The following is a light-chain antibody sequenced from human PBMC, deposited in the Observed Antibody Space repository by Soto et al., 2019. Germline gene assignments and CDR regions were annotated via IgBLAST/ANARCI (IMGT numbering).Light chain of an antibody. J-gene: IGLJ3*02. Sequence: QSVLTQASSASASLGSSVKLTCTLSSGHSSYIIAWHQQQPGKAPRHLMKVEGSGTYNKGSGVPDRFSGSSSGADRYLTISNLQFEDEADYYCETWDSNTRVFGGGTKLTVL. CDR3: ETWDSNTRV. CDR1: SGHSSYI. CDR2: VEGSGTY. V-gene: IGLV4-60*02.